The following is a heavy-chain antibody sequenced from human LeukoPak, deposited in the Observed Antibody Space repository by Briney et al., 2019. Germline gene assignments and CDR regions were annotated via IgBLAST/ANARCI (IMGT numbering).Heavy chain of an antibody. CDR1: GFTFSSYA. J-gene: IGHJ4*02. V-gene: IGHV3-23*01. CDR3: AVPSIAARLGDY. Sequence: GGSLRLSCAASGFTFSSYAMSWVRQAPGKGLEWVSAISGSGGSTYYADSVKGRFTTSRDNSKNTLYLQMNSLRAEDTAVYYCAVPSIAARLGDYWGQGTLVTVSS. CDR2: ISGSGGST. D-gene: IGHD6-6*01.